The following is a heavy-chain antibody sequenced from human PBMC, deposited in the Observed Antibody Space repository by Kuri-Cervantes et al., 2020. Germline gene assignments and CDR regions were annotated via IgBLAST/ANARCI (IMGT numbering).Heavy chain of an antibody. V-gene: IGHV1-24*01. CDR3: ARGPYYYGSGSYYYWFDP. CDR1: GYTLTELS. J-gene: IGHJ5*02. CDR2: FDPEDGET. Sequence: ASVKVSCKVSGYTLTELSMHWVRQAPGKGLEWMGGFDPEDGETIYAQKFQGRVTMTEDTSTDTAYMELSSLRPEDTAVYYCARGPYYYGSGSYYYWFDPWGQGTLVTVSS. D-gene: IGHD3-10*01.